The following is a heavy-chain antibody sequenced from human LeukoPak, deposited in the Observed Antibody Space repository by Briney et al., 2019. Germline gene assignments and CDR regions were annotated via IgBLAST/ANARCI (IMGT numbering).Heavy chain of an antibody. CDR2: IYYSGST. CDR3: ARGGSSSWSRWFDP. V-gene: IGHV4-59*01. CDR1: GGSINSYY. Sequence: SETLSLTCTVSGGSINSYYWSWIRQPPGKGLVWIGYIYYSGSTNYNPSLKSRVTISVDTSKNQFSLKLSSVTAADTAVYYCARGGSSSWSRWFDPWGQGTLVTVSS. D-gene: IGHD6-13*01. J-gene: IGHJ5*02.